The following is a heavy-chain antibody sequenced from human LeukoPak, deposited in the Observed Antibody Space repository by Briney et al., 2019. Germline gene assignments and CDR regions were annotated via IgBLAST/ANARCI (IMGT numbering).Heavy chain of an antibody. CDR1: GGSISGSDYY. D-gene: IGHD3-22*01. Sequence: PSETLSLTCTVSGGSISGSDYYWGWIRQPPGKGLEWIESIYYGGSTYYNPSLRSRVTISVDTSKNQFSLKLRSVTAADTAVYYCATGPDYYNSSSYYPHYWGQGTLVTVSS. J-gene: IGHJ4*02. V-gene: IGHV4-39*01. CDR3: ATGPDYYNSSSYYPHY. CDR2: IYYGGST.